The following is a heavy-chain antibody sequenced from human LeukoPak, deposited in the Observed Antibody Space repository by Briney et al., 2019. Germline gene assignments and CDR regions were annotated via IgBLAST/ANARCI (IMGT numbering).Heavy chain of an antibody. D-gene: IGHD5-18*01. J-gene: IGHJ4*02. CDR3: ASSPWIQLWTFDY. V-gene: IGHV4-30-2*01. CDR2: IYHSGST. Sequence: PSETLSLTCTVSGGSISSGGYYWSWIRQPPGKGLEWIGYIYHSGSTYYNPSLKSRVTISVDRSKNQFSLKLSSMTAADTAVYYCASSPWIQLWTFDYWGQGTLVTVSS. CDR1: GGSISSGGYY.